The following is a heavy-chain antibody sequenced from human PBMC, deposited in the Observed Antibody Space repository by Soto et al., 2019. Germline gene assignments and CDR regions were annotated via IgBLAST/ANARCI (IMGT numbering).Heavy chain of an antibody. CDR3: ARGYRVTGSTRLGYYYYGMDV. J-gene: IGHJ6*02. CDR1: GFTFSSNS. Sequence: GGSLRLSCAASGFTFSSNSMNWVGQAPGKGLEWVSSISYSSSDIYFAASVKGRFTMSRVNAENSLFLQMNSLRAEDTAVYYRARGYRVTGSTRLGYYYYGMDVWGQGTTVTVSS. CDR2: ISYSSSDI. V-gene: IGHV3-21*01. D-gene: IGHD1-7*01.